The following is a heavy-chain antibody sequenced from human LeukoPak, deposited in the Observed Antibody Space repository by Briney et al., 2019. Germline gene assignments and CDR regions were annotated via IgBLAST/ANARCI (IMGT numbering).Heavy chain of an antibody. Sequence: GGSLRLSCAASGFTFNNYGMSWVRQAPGKGLEWVSAISGSADNTYYVDSVKGRFTISRDNAKNSLYLQMNSLRAEDTAVYYCARDGEAYGWNYAFDYWGQGTLVTVSS. J-gene: IGHJ4*02. D-gene: IGHD1-7*01. CDR3: ARDGEAYGWNYAFDY. CDR2: ISGSADNT. CDR1: GFTFNNYG. V-gene: IGHV3-23*01.